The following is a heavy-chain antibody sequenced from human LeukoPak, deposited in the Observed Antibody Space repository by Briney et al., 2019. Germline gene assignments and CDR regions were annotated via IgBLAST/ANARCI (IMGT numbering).Heavy chain of an antibody. Sequence: PGGSLRLSCAASGFTFSICAMHWVRQAPGKGLEWMAVISYDGSNKYYTDSVKGRFTISRDNSKNTLYLQMNSLRAEDTAVYYCARAWLQSLFDYWGQGTLVTVSS. J-gene: IGHJ4*02. CDR2: ISYDGSNK. CDR1: GFTFSICA. D-gene: IGHD5-24*01. CDR3: ARAWLQSLFDY. V-gene: IGHV3-30-3*01.